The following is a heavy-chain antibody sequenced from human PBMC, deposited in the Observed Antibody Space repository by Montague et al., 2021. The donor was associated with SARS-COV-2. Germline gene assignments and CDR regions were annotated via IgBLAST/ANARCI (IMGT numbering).Heavy chain of an antibody. V-gene: IGHV2-70*01. D-gene: IGHD3-9*01. CDR2: IDWDDDK. Sequence: PELVKPTQTLTLTCIFSGFSLSTSGMCVSWIRQPPGKALEWLALIDWDDDKYYSTSLKTRLTISKDTSKNQVVLTMTNMDPVDTATYYCARIRDYDILTGSYSGFDYWGQGTLVTVSP. CDR3: ARIRDYDILTGSYSGFDY. J-gene: IGHJ4*02. CDR1: GFSLSTSGMC.